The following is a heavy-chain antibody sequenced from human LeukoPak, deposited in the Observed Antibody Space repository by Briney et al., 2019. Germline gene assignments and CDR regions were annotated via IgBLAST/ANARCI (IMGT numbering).Heavy chain of an antibody. D-gene: IGHD4-17*01. Sequence: GGSLRLSCAASGFTFSSSAMHWVRQAPGKGLEWVALISYDGSNKYYSDSVKGRFTISRDNSKNTLYLQMNSLRAEDTAVYYCAKDTTVTYFDYWGQGTLVTVSS. CDR2: ISYDGSNK. J-gene: IGHJ4*02. V-gene: IGHV3-30*04. CDR3: AKDTTVTYFDY. CDR1: GFTFSSSA.